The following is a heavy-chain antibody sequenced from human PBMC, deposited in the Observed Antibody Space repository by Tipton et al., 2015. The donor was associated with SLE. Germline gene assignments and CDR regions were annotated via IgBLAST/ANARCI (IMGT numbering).Heavy chain of an antibody. D-gene: IGHD3-22*01. J-gene: IGHJ5*02. CDR2: VYYSGTT. V-gene: IGHV4-59*01. CDR3: ARDSSGGYNWFDP. CDR1: GGSMRRNY. Sequence: TLSLTCSVSGGSMRRNYWAWIRQPPGKGLEWIGYVYYSGTTNYNPSLKSRVTISVDTSKNQFSLKLSSVTAADTAVYYCARDSSGGYNWFDPWGQGTLVTVSS.